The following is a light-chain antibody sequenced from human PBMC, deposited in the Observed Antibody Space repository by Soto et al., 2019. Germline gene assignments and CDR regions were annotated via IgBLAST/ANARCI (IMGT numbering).Light chain of an antibody. CDR1: QGIDTS. CDR2: AAS. CDR3: QQLHGYPIT. J-gene: IGKJ5*01. V-gene: IGKV1-9*01. Sequence: ILLTQSPSSLSASVGDRVTITCRASQGIDTSLAWYQQKPGKAPKLVIYAASNFQSGIPSRFRGSGSGTHFTLTISSLQPEDFATYYCQQLHGYPITFGQGTRLEIK.